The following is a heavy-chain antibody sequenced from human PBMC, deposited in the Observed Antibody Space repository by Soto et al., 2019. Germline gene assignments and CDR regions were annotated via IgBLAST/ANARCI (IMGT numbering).Heavy chain of an antibody. V-gene: IGHV3-73*01. Sequence: EVQLVESGGGLVQPGGSLKLSCAASGFTFSGSAMHWVRQASGKGLEWVGRIRSKANSYATAYAASVKGRFTISRDDSKNTAYLQMNSLKTEDTAVYYCTSPSYCSGGSCYSYDIWGQGTMVTVSS. J-gene: IGHJ3*02. CDR3: TSPSYCSGGSCYSYDI. CDR2: IRSKANSYAT. D-gene: IGHD2-15*01. CDR1: GFTFSGSA.